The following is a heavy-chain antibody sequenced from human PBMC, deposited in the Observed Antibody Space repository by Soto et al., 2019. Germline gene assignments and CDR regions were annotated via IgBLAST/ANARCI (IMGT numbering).Heavy chain of an antibody. CDR2: MNPNSGNT. J-gene: IGHJ4*02. CDR1: GYTFTSYD. Sequence: GASVKVSCKASGYTFTSYDINWVRQATGQGLEWMGWMNPNSGNTGYAQKFQGRVTMTRNTSISTAYMELSSLRSEDTAVYYCARGLNPDLVGATDQYDYWGQGTLVTVSS. D-gene: IGHD1-26*01. V-gene: IGHV1-8*01. CDR3: ARGLNPDLVGATDQYDY.